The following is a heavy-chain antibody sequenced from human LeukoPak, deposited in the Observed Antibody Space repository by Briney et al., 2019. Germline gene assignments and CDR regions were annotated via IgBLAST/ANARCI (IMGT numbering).Heavy chain of an antibody. V-gene: IGHV1-18*01. CDR2: ISAYNGKT. J-gene: IGHJ3*02. D-gene: IGHD3-16*02. Sequence: ASVNVSCKASGYEFSSYGISWVRQDPGQGLEWMGWISAYNGKTKYAEKFQGRLTMTTETSTSTAYMELRSLTSADTAVYYCAKDSPRDDYVRGSYRYSRRGLDIWGQGTLVTASS. CDR1: GYEFSSYG. CDR3: AKDSPRDDYVRGSYRYSRRGLDI.